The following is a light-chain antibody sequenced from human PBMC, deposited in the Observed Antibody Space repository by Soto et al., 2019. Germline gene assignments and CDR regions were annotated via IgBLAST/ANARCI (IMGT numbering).Light chain of an antibody. Sequence: QLVLTQSPSASASLGASVKLTCTLSSGHSNYAIAWHQQQSEKGPRYLMKLNSDGSHSKGDGIPDRFSGSSSGAERYLTISSLQSEDEGYYYCQTWGSGIVVFGGGTKLTVL. CDR2: LNSDGSH. CDR1: SGHSNYA. J-gene: IGLJ2*01. V-gene: IGLV4-69*01. CDR3: QTWGSGIVV.